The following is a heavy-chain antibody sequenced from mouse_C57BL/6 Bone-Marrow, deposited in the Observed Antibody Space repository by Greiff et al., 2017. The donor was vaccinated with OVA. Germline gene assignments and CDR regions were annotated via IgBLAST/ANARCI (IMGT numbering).Heavy chain of an antibody. CDR1: GYTFTSYW. J-gene: IGHJ1*03. V-gene: IGHV1-55*01. Sequence: QVQLQQPGAELVKPGASVKMSCKASGYTFTSYWITWVKQRPGQGLEWIGDIYPGSGSTNYNEKFKSKATLTVDTSSSTAYMQLSSLTSEDSAVYYCARKRGYGNYWYFDVWGTGTTVTVSS. D-gene: IGHD2-1*01. CDR2: IYPGSGST. CDR3: ARKRGYGNYWYFDV.